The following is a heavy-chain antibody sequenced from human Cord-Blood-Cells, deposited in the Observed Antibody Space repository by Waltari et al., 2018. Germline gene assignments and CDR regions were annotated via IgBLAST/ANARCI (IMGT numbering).Heavy chain of an antibody. Sequence: QVQLQESGPGLVKPSQTLSLTCTVSGGSISSGGYYWSWIRQHPGTGREWIGYIYYSGSTYYNPSLKSRVTISVDTSKNQFSLKLSSVTAADTAVYYCARAEDTYYYGSGSYYNWFDPWGQGTLVTVSS. J-gene: IGHJ5*02. CDR2: IYYSGST. CDR3: ARAEDTYYYGSGSYYNWFDP. D-gene: IGHD3-10*01. CDR1: GGSISSGGYY. V-gene: IGHV4-31*03.